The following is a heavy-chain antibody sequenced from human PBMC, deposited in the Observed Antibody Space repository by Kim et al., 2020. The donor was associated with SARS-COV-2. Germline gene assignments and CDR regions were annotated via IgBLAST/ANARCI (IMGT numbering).Heavy chain of an antibody. CDR2: ISAYNGNT. D-gene: IGHD2-2*01. CDR3: ARMAIVVVPAATNWFDP. J-gene: IGHJ5*02. CDR1: GYTFTSYG. V-gene: IGHV1-18*01. Sequence: ASVKVSCKASGYTFTSYGISWVRQAPGQGLEWMGWISAYNGNTNYAQKLQGRVTMTTDTSTSTAYMELRSLRSDDTAVYYCARMAIVVVPAATNWFDPWGQGTLVTVSS.